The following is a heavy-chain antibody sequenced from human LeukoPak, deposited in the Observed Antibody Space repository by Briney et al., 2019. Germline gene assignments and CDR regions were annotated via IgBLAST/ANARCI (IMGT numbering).Heavy chain of an antibody. CDR3: ARRGWGGPIAVAGFDY. Sequence: SETLSLTCTVSDGSISSYYWSWIRQPPGKGLEWIGYIYYSGSTNYNPSLKSRVTISVDTSKNQFSLKLSSVTAADTAVYYCARRGWGGPIAVAGFDYWGQGTLVTVSS. V-gene: IGHV4-59*12. J-gene: IGHJ4*02. D-gene: IGHD6-19*01. CDR2: IYYSGST. CDR1: DGSISSYY.